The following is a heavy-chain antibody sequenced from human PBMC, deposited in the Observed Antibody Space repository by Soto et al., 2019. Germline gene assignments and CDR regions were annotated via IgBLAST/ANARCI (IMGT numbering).Heavy chain of an antibody. J-gene: IGHJ5*02. D-gene: IGHD7-27*01. CDR2: IRSKANSYAT. CDR1: GFTFSGSA. Sequence: GGSLRLSCAASGFTFSGSAMHWVRQASGKGLEWVGRIRSKANSYATAYAASVKGRFTISRDDSKNTAYLQMNSLKTEDTAVYYCAKYPPGEPARLHPWGQGTLVTVSS. V-gene: IGHV3-73*01. CDR3: AKYPPGEPARLHP.